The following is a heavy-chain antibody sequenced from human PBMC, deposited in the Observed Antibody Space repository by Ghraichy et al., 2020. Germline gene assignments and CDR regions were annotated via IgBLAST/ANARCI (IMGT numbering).Heavy chain of an antibody. CDR3: ARSEVIIRGLMDV. V-gene: IGHV4-61*01. CDR1: GGSVSSASYF. J-gene: IGHJ6*02. CDR2: IYYTGST. Sequence: SETLSLTCTVSGGSVSSASYFCTWVRQPPGKGLEWIGYIYYTGSTTYNPSLKSRVTISVDTSKNQFSLKLSSLTAADTAVYYCARSEVIIRGLMDVWGPGTTVTVSS. D-gene: IGHD3-10*01.